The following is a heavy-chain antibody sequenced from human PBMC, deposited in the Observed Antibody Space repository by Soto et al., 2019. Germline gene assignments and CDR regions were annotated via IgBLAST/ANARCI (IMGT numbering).Heavy chain of an antibody. CDR3: ASENDYGTQPDYYYGMDV. CDR1: GFTFSSYA. D-gene: IGHD3-10*01. Sequence: QVQLVESGGGVVQPGRSLRLSCAASGFTFSSYAMHWVRQAPGKGLEWVAVISYDGSNKYYADSVKGRFTISRDNSKNTRYLQMNSLRAEDTAVYYCASENDYGTQPDYYYGMDVWGQGTTVTVSS. V-gene: IGHV3-30-3*01. J-gene: IGHJ6*02. CDR2: ISYDGSNK.